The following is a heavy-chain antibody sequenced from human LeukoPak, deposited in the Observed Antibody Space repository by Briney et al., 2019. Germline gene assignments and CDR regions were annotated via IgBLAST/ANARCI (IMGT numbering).Heavy chain of an antibody. CDR2: INPTGGST. CDR1: GYTFTSYY. Sequence: ASVKVSCKASGYTFTSYYMHGVRQAPGQGLEWMGLINPTGGSTGYAQKFQGRVTMTRDMSTSTDYMELSSLRAEDTALYYCAKPSRPLIFGVSGFDYWAQGTLVTVSS. D-gene: IGHD3-3*01. J-gene: IGHJ4*02. CDR3: AKPSRPLIFGVSGFDY. V-gene: IGHV1-46*01.